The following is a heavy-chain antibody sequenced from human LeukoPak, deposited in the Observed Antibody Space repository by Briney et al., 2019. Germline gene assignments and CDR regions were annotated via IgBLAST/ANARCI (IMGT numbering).Heavy chain of an antibody. J-gene: IGHJ6*03. CDR3: ARGNRDPYYYYYYMDV. CDR2: IYTSGST. V-gene: IGHV4-59*10. D-gene: IGHD1-14*01. CDR1: GGSFSGYY. Sequence: SETLSLTCAVYGGSFSGYYWSWIRQPAGKGLEWIGRIYTSGSTNYNPSLKSRVTMSVDTSKNQFSLKLSSVTAADTAVYYCARGNRDPYYYYYYMDVWGKGTTVTISS.